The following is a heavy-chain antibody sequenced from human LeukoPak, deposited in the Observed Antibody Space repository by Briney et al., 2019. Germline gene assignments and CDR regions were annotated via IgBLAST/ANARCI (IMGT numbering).Heavy chain of an antibody. CDR2: IKQDGSEK. CDR3: ARDRGSSRWSYYFDH. J-gene: IGHJ4*02. Sequence: AGGSLRLSCAASGFTFSSYWMSWVRQAPGKGLEWVANIKQDGSEKYYVDSVKGRFTISRDNAKNSLYPQMNSLRAEDTAVYHCARDRGSSRWSYYFDHWGQGTLVTVSS. D-gene: IGHD6-13*01. V-gene: IGHV3-7*05. CDR1: GFTFSSYW.